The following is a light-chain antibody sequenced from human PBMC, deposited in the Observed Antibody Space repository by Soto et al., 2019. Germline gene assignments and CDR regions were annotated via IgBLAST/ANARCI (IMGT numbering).Light chain of an antibody. J-gene: IGKJ1*01. CDR3: QQYGNSPWA. Sequence: EIVLTQSPGTLSLSPGERATLSCRASQSITASYLAWYQQKPGRTPRLLIHDISRRATGTPDRFSGSGSGTDFTLTISRLEPEEFAVYYCQQYGNSPWAFGLGTKVEV. CDR2: DIS. V-gene: IGKV3-20*01. CDR1: QSITASY.